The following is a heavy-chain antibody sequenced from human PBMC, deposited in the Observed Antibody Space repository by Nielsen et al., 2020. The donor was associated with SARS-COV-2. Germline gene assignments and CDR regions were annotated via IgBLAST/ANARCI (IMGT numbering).Heavy chain of an antibody. CDR3: ARDDRAPTSEFDP. J-gene: IGHJ5*02. V-gene: IGHV4-39*07. D-gene: IGHD1-14*01. Sequence: SETLSLTCTVSGDSISSDGYYWGWIRQPPGKGLEWIGSIYYSGSTYYNPSLKSRVTISVDTSKNQFSLKLSSVTAADTAVYYCARDDRAPTSEFDPWGQGTLVTVSS. CDR1: GDSISSDGYY. CDR2: IYYSGST.